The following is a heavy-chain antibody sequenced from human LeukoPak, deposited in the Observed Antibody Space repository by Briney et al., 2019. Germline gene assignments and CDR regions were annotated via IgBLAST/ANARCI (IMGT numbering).Heavy chain of an antibody. Sequence: GGSLRLSCAGSGFTFRFYAMTWVRLAPGKGLEWVSGITGDASVTYDADSVKGRFNISRDNSKNTLYLQLNSLRVEDTAVYYCAKAYSTSLYGDAFHIWSQGTMVTVSP. V-gene: IGHV3-23*01. J-gene: IGHJ3*02. D-gene: IGHD6-13*01. CDR2: ITGDASVT. CDR1: GFTFRFYA. CDR3: AKAYSTSLYGDAFHI.